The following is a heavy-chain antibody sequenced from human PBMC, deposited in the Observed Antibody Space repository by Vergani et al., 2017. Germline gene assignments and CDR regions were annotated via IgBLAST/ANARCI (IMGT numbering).Heavy chain of an antibody. CDR1: NDSVSNTFYY. Sequence: QVQLQESGPGLVKPSETLSLTCTVSNDSVSNTFYYWGWIRQTPGKGLEWIGSIYYSGSTNYNPSLKSRVTISVDTSKNQFSLKLSSVTAADTAVYYCARVIVGATQYYYYYYMDVWGKGTTVTVSS. CDR2: IYYSGST. V-gene: IGHV4-39*07. D-gene: IGHD1-26*01. CDR3: ARVIVGATQYYYYYYMDV. J-gene: IGHJ6*03.